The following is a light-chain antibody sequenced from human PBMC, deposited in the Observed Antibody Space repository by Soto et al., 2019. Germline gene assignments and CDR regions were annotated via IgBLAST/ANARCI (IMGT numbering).Light chain of an antibody. CDR1: SSDVGGYKY. J-gene: IGLJ2*01. CDR2: DVS. Sequence: QSGLTQPASVSGSPGQSITISCTGTSSDVGGYKYVSWYQQHPGKAPKVMIYDVSNRPSGVSNRFSGSKSGNTASLTISGLQAEDEADYYCSSYTSSSTLVFGGGTKLTVL. V-gene: IGLV2-14*01. CDR3: SSYTSSSTLV.